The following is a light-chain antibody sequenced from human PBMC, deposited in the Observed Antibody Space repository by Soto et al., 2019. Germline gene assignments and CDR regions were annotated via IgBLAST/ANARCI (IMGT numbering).Light chain of an antibody. J-gene: IGKJ2*01. V-gene: IGKV4-1*01. CDR2: WAS. CDR1: QSALYNSNNKNY. Sequence: DIVMTQSPDSLAVSLGERATINCKSSQSALYNSNNKNYLAWYQQKPGQPPKLLIYWASTRESGVPDRFSGSGSGTDFTLTISSLQAEDVAVYYCQQYYITPYTFGQGTKLEIK. CDR3: QQYYITPYT.